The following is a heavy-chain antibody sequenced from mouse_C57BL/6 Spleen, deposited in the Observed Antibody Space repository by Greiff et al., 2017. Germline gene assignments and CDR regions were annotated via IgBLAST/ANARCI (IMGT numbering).Heavy chain of an antibody. CDR1: GFTFSSYA. CDR2: ISDGGSYT. CDR3: AREGLRRSGLAY. D-gene: IGHD2-4*01. V-gene: IGHV5-4*01. Sequence: EVQLQESGGGLVKPGGSLKLSCAASGFTFSSYAMSWVRQTPEKRLEWVATISDGGSYTYYPDNVKGRFTISRDNAKNNLYLQMSPLKSEDTAMYYCAREGLRRSGLAYWGQGTLVTVSA. J-gene: IGHJ3*01.